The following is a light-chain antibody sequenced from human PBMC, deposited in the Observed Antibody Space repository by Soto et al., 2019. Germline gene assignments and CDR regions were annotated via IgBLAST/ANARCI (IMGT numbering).Light chain of an antibody. CDR3: QQYET. Sequence: DIQMTQSPSTLSASVGDRVTISCRASQSISSWLAWYQQKPGKAPKLLIYDASSLESGVPSKFSGSESGTEFTLTSSRQQPDDFATYYCQQYETFGQGTKVEIK. CDR1: QSISSW. J-gene: IGKJ1*01. V-gene: IGKV1-5*01. CDR2: DAS.